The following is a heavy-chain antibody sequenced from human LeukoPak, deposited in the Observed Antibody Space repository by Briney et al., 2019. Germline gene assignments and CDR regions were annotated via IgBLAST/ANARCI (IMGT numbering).Heavy chain of an antibody. CDR3: AKVFVRYYYYYMDV. Sequence: GGSLRLSCAASGFTFSSYSMNWVRQAPGKGLEWVSSISSSSSYIYYADSVKGRFTISRDNSKNTLYLQMNSLRAEDTAVYYCAKVFVRYYYYYMDVWGKGTTVTVSS. D-gene: IGHD3-10*02. V-gene: IGHV3-21*04. CDR2: ISSSSSYI. CDR1: GFTFSSYS. J-gene: IGHJ6*03.